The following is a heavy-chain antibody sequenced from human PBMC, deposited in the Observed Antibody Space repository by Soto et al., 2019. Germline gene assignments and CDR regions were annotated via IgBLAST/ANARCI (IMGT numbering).Heavy chain of an antibody. J-gene: IGHJ4*02. CDR2: IYPGDSDT. D-gene: IGHD3-22*01. CDR1: GYIFTSNW. Sequence: GESLKISCKGSGYIFTSNWIAWVRQMPGKGLEWMGIIYPGDSDTRYSPSFQGQVTISADKSISTAYVQWSSLQASDTAMYYCARSSYDSSGYYYLDYWGQGTLVTVYS. CDR3: ARSSYDSSGYYYLDY. V-gene: IGHV5-51*01.